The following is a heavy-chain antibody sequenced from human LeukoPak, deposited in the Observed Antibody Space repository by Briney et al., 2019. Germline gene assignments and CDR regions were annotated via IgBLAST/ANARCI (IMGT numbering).Heavy chain of an antibody. D-gene: IGHD3-9*01. J-gene: IGHJ4*02. Sequence: SETLSLTCTVSGGSISSYYWSWIRQPPGKGLEWIGYIYYSGSTNYKPSLKSRVTISVDTSKNQFSLKLSSVTAADTAVYYCARGRRLRYFDWTNYFDYWGQGTLVTVSS. CDR2: IYYSGST. CDR1: GGSISSYY. CDR3: ARGRRLRYFDWTNYFDY. V-gene: IGHV4-59*12.